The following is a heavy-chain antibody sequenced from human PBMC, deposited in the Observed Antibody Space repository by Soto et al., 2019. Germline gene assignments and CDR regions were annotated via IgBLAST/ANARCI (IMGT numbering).Heavy chain of an antibody. D-gene: IGHD2-15*01. Sequence: GGSLRLSCAASGLTFNSYWMHWVRHAPGKGLEWVSHINTDGTNSNYADSVKGRFTISRDNAKSTLFLQMNSLRAEDTAVYYCAREFCSGGNCYTYYFDPWGQGIPVTVSS. CDR1: GLTFNSYW. V-gene: IGHV3-74*01. CDR3: AREFCSGGNCYTYYFDP. J-gene: IGHJ5*02. CDR2: INTDGTNS.